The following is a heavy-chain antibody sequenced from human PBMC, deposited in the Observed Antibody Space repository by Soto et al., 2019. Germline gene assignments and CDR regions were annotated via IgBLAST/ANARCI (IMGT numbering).Heavy chain of an antibody. J-gene: IGHJ4*02. CDR3: ATLMKDSSRSNWNDDSEY. Sequence: APGKGLEWVSAISGSGGSTYYADSVKGRFTISRDNSRHTVFLQMSSLRPEDTALYYCATLMKDSSRSNWNDDSEYWGQGILVTVSS. V-gene: IGHV3-23*01. D-gene: IGHD1-20*01. CDR2: ISGSGGST.